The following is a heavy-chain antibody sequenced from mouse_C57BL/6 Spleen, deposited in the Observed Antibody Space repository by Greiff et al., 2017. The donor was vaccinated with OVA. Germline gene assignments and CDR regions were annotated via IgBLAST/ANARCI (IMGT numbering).Heavy chain of an antibody. V-gene: IGHV1-69*01. J-gene: IGHJ3*01. Sequence: QVQLQQPGAELVMPGASVKLSCKASGYTFTSYWMHWVKQRPGQGLEWIGEIDPSDSYPNYNQKFKGKSTLTVDNSSSTAYMQLSSLTSEDSAVYYCARSTAQAPWFAYWGQGTLVTVSA. CDR3: ARSTAQAPWFAY. CDR1: GYTFTSYW. D-gene: IGHD3-2*02. CDR2: IDPSDSYP.